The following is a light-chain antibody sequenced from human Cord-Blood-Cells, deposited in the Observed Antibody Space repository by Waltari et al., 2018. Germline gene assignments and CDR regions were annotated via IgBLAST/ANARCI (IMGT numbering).Light chain of an antibody. CDR2: GKN. CDR3: NSRDSSGNHLV. Sequence: SSELTQDPAVSVALGQTVRITCQGDRLRRYYASSYQQKPGQAPVLVIYGKNNRPSGIPDRFSGSSSGNTASLTITGAQAEDEADYYCNSRDSSGNHLVFGGGTKLTVL. CDR1: RLRRYY. V-gene: IGLV3-19*01. J-gene: IGLJ3*02.